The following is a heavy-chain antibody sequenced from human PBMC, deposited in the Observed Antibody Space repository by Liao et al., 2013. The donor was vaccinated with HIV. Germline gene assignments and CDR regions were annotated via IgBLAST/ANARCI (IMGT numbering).Heavy chain of an antibody. J-gene: IGHJ4*02. Sequence: QVQLQESGPGLVKPSETLSLTCTVSGGSISSYYWSWIRQPAGKGLEWIGRIYTSGSTNYNPSLKSRVTMSVDTSKNQFSLNLISVTAADTAIYYCARFAGSGDYHQTHFDFWAGESWSPSPQ. V-gene: IGHV4-4*07. CDR3: ARFAGSGDYHQTHFDF. CDR1: GGSISSYY. D-gene: IGHD3-10*01. CDR2: IYTSGST.